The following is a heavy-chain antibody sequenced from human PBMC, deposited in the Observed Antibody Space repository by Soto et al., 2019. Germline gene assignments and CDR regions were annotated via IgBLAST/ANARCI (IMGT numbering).Heavy chain of an antibody. CDR2: IYYSGST. V-gene: IGHV4-59*01. Sequence: PSETLSLTCTVSGGSISSYYWSWIRQPPGKGLEWIGYIYYSGSTNYNPSLKSRVTISVDTSKNQFSLKLSSVTAADTAVYYCARDRRIAAPFGYYYYGIDVWGQGTTVTVSS. CDR3: ARDRRIAAPFGYYYYGIDV. J-gene: IGHJ6*02. D-gene: IGHD6-6*01. CDR1: GGSISSYY.